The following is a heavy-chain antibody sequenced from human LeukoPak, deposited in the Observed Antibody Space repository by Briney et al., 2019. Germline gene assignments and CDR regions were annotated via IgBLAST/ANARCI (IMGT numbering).Heavy chain of an antibody. J-gene: IGHJ4*02. D-gene: IGHD5-24*01. CDR2: IIPIFGTA. Sequence: SVKVSCKASGGTFSSYAISWVRQAPGQGLEWMGRIIPIFGTANYAQKFQGRVTITTDESTSTAYMELSSLRSEGTAVYYCARLGGYNRRYYFDYWGQGTLVTVSS. CDR3: ARLGGYNRRYYFDY. CDR1: GGTFSSYA. V-gene: IGHV1-69*05.